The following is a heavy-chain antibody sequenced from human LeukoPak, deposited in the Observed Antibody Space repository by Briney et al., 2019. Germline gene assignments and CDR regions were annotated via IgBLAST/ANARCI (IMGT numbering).Heavy chain of an antibody. J-gene: IGHJ4*02. D-gene: IGHD3-16*01. V-gene: IGHV3-9*01. CDR3: ARNIPVTRWGY. CDR2: LNWDSRSM. CDR1: GVNFDDYA. Sequence: GGSLRLSCAASGVNFDDYAMHWVRQSPGTGLEWVAGLNWDSRSMAYADSVRGRFTISRDNSKNTVYLQMNSLGAEDTAVYYCARNIPVTRWGYWGQGTLVTVSS.